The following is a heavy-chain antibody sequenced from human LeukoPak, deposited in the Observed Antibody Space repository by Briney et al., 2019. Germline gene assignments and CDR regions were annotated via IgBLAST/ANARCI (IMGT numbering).Heavy chain of an antibody. Sequence: PSDTLSLTCTVSGRSIDSCYWGWVRQAAGRGLEWIGRIYTTGTTNYSPSLKSRLTMSVDTSKNQFSLKLRSVTAADTAFYYCGRQGDTAAYNILAYWSQGTLVTVSS. V-gene: IGHV4-4*07. D-gene: IGHD5-24*01. CDR1: GRSIDSCY. CDR2: IYTTGTT. J-gene: IGHJ4*02. CDR3: GRQGDTAAYNILAY.